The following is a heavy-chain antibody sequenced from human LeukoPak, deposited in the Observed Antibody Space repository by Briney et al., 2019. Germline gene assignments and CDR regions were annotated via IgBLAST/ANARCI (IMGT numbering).Heavy chain of an antibody. CDR3: ARIRGSSWYPRGGWFDP. CDR2: IYYSGST. CDR1: GGSISSYY. V-gene: IGHV4-59*12. J-gene: IGHJ5*02. D-gene: IGHD6-13*01. Sequence: SETLSLTCTVSGGSISSYYWSWIRQPPGKGLEWIGYIYYSGSTNYNPSLKSRVTISVDTSKNQFSLKLSSVTAADTAVYYCARIRGSSWYPRGGWFDPWGQGTLVTVSS.